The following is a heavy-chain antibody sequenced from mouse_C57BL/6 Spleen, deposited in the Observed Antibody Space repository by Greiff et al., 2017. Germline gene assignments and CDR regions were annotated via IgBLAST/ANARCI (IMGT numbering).Heavy chain of an antibody. CDR2: IRLKADNYAT. J-gene: IGHJ3*01. V-gene: IGHV6-3*01. CDR1: GFTFSNYW. CDR3: TPLRPFAY. Sequence: EVQGVESGGGLVQPGGSMKLSCVASGFTFSNYWMNWVRQSPEKGLEWVAQIRLKADNYATHYAESVKGRFTISRDDSKSSVYLQMNNLRAEDTGIYYCTPLRPFAYWGQGTLVTVAA. D-gene: IGHD1-2*01.